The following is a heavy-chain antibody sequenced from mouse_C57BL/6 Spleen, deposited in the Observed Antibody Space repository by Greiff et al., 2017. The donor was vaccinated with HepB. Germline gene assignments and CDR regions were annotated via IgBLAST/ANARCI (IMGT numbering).Heavy chain of an antibody. Sequence: EVKLVESGGGLVKPGGSLKLPCAASGFTFSSYAMSWVRQTPEKRLEWVATISDGGSYTYYPDNVKGRFTISRDNAKNNLYLQMSHLKSEDTAMYYCARDLYCGSSYGYFDVWGTGTTVTVSS. CDR2: ISDGGSYT. CDR1: GFTFSSYA. V-gene: IGHV5-4*01. CDR3: ARDLYCGSSYGYFDV. J-gene: IGHJ1*03. D-gene: IGHD1-1*01.